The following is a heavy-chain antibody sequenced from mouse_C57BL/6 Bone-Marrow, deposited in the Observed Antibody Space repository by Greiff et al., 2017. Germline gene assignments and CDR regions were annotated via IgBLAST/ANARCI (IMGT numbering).Heavy chain of an antibody. Sequence: QVQLQQSGAELVRPGASVKLSCKASGYTFTDYYINWVKQRPGQGLEWIARIYPGSGNTYYNEKFKGKATLTAEKSSSTASMQLSSLTSEDSAVYSCERRVLLLYWYFDVWGTGTTVTVSS. J-gene: IGHJ1*03. CDR3: ERRVLLLYWYFDV. D-gene: IGHD2-10*01. CDR1: GYTFTDYY. V-gene: IGHV1-76*01. CDR2: IYPGSGNT.